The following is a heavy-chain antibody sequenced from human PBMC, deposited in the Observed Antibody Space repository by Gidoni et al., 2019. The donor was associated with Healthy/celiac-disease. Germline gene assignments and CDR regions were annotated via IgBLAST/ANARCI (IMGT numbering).Heavy chain of an antibody. D-gene: IGHD3-3*01. CDR2: INPSGGST. CDR3: ARVGDYDFWSGYYAPPDY. Sequence: QVQLVQSGAEVKKPGASVKVSCQASGSTFTTYYMHWVRQAPGQGLEWMGIINPSGGSTSYEQKFQGRVTMTRDTSTSTVYMELSSLRSEDTAVYYCARVGDYDFWSGYYAPPDYWGQGTLVTVSS. CDR1: GSTFTTYY. J-gene: IGHJ4*02. V-gene: IGHV1-46*01.